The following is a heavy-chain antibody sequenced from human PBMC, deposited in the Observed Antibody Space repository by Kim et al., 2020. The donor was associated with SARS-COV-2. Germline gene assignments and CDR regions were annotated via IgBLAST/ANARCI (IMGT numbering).Heavy chain of an antibody. CDR3: ARDNRILYDYYYMDV. Sequence: GGSLRLSCAASGFTFSSYSMNWVRQAPGKGLEWVSSISSSSSYIYYADSVKGRFTISRDNAKNSLYLQMNSLRAEVTAVYYCARDNRILYDYYYMDVWGKGTTVTVSS. CDR2: ISSSSSYI. D-gene: IGHD2-2*02. J-gene: IGHJ6*03. V-gene: IGHV3-21*01. CDR1: GFTFSSYS.